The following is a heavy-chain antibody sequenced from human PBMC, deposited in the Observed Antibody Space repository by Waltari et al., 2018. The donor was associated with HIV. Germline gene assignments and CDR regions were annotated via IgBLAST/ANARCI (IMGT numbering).Heavy chain of an antibody. D-gene: IGHD3-22*01. Sequence: QVQLQESGPGLVKPSQTLSLTCTVSGGSISSGDYYWSWIRQPPGKGLEWIGYIYYSGSTYYNPSLKSRVTISVDRSKNQFSLKLSSVTAADTAVYYCARETPGYDSSGYCFDYWGQGTLVTVSS. V-gene: IGHV4-30-4*08. CDR1: GGSISSGDYY. CDR2: IYYSGST. CDR3: ARETPGYDSSGYCFDY. J-gene: IGHJ4*02.